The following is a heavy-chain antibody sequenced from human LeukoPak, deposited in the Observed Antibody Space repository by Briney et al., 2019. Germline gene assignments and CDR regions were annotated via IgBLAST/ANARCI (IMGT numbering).Heavy chain of an antibody. V-gene: IGHV3-30*18. CDR2: ISYDGSNK. CDR1: GLTFSSYG. D-gene: IGHD4-11*01. Sequence: GGSLRLSCAASGLTFSSYGMHWVRQAPGKGLEWVAVISYDGSNKYYADSVKGRFTISRDNSKNTLYLQMNSLRAEDTAVYYCAKLTTVIPPENYFDYWGQGTLVTVSS. CDR3: AKLTTVIPPENYFDY. J-gene: IGHJ4*02.